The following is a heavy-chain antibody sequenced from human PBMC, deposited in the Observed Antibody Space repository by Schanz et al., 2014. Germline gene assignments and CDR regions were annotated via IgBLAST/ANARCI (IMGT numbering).Heavy chain of an antibody. CDR3: ARDIVVVAAAIRGGYYYNYGMDV. Sequence: QVQLVQSGAEVRKPGSSVRVSCKASGGTFTSYAFSWVRQAPGQGLEWMGWINPNSGGTNYAQKFQGRVTMTRDTSFSTANMELSRLRSDDTAVYYSARDIVVVAAAIRGGYYYNYGMDVWGQGTTVTVSS. D-gene: IGHD2-2*02. J-gene: IGHJ6*02. V-gene: IGHV1-2*02. CDR1: GGTFTSYA. CDR2: INPNSGGT.